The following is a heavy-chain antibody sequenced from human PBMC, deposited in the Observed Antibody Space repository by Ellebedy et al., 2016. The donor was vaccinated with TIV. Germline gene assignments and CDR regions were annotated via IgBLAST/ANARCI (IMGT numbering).Heavy chain of an antibody. V-gene: IGHV3-30*02. CDR3: ATSLQWELSQGDY. Sequence: PGGSLRPSCAASGFTSSSNGMHWVCQAPGKGLKWVAFIRYEGSNNYYAYSVKGRFTISRDNSKNTLYLQMNSLRAEDTDVYYCATSLQWELSQGDYWGQGTLVTVSS. J-gene: IGHJ4*02. D-gene: IGHD1-26*01. CDR2: IRYEGSNN. CDR1: GFTSSSNG.